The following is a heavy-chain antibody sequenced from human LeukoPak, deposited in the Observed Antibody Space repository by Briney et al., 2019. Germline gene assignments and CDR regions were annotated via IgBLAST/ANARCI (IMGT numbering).Heavy chain of an antibody. J-gene: IGHJ3*02. D-gene: IGHD2-15*01. CDR2: IIPIFGTA. V-gene: IGHV1-69*13. Sequence: ASVKVSCKASGGTFISYAISWVRQAPRQGLEWMGGIIPIFGTANYAQKFQGRVTITADESTSTAYMELSSLRSEDTAVYYCARDVVVVAAPSGAFDIWGQGTMVTVSS. CDR3: ARDVVVVAAPSGAFDI. CDR1: GGTFISYA.